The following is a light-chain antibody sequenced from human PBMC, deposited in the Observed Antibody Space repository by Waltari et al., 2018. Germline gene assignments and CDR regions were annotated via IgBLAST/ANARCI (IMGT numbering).Light chain of an antibody. CDR1: SSDVGNYTL. CDR3: CSYAGLGIYV. CDR2: EVT. J-gene: IGLJ1*01. Sequence: QSGLTQPAPVSGSPGQSITVSCTGTSSDVGNYTLVPWYQQYPGKAPKLMVYEVTKRTSGVSDRFSGSKSGNTASLTISGLQSEDEADYYCCSYAGLGIYVFGTGTKVTVL. V-gene: IGLV2-23*02.